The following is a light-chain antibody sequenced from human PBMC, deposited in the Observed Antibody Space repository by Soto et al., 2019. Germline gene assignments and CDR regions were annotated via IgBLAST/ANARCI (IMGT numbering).Light chain of an antibody. Sequence: EIVMTQSPATLPVSPGEGATLSCRASRSVNSNIAWYQQRPGQAPRLLIYGASTRATGIPARFSGSGSGTEFTLTISSLQSEDFAVYYCQQYYSSPRTFGQGTKVEI. CDR2: GAS. V-gene: IGKV3-15*01. CDR3: QQYYSSPRT. CDR1: RSVNSN. J-gene: IGKJ1*01.